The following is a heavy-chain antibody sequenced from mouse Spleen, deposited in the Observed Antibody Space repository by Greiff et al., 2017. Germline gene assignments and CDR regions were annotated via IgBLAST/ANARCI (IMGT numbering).Heavy chain of an antibody. J-gene: IGHJ3*01. CDR2: ISDGGSYT. CDR3: ARDLGFYYGSSYPSFAY. CDR1: GFTFSSYA. D-gene: IGHD1-1*01. Sequence: EVQGVESGGGLVKPGGSLKLSCAASGFTFSSYAMSWVRQTPEKRLEWVATISDGGSYTYYPDNVKGRFTISRDNAKNNLYLQMSHLKSEDTAMYYCARDLGFYYGSSYPSFAYWGQGTLVTVSA. V-gene: IGHV5-4*01.